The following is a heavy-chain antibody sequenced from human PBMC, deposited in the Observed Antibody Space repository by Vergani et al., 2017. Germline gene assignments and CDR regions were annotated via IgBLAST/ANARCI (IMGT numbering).Heavy chain of an antibody. D-gene: IGHD1-26*01. CDR3: AKKGGSLYYYGVDV. CDR1: GYTFGHFD. V-gene: IGHV3-30*02. J-gene: IGHJ6*02. Sequence: QEQLLQSGGGVVQPGGSLRLSCIGSGYTFGHFDMHWVRQALGKGLAWVAFIRYDGSNPQYIDSVKGRFTISRDNSKDTLFLQINGLRPEDTGTYFCAKKGGSLYYYGVDVWGQGTTITVSS. CDR2: IRYDGSNP.